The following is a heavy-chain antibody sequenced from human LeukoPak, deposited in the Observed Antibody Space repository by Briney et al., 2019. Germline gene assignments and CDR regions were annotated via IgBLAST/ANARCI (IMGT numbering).Heavy chain of an antibody. J-gene: IGHJ4*02. D-gene: IGHD3-10*01. Sequence: ASVKVSCKASGGTFSSYAISWVRQAPGQGLEWMGRIIPILGIANYAQKFQGRVTITADKSTSTAYMELSSLRSEDTAVYYCARGRSYYGSGSYYTYYFDYWGQGTLVTVSS. V-gene: IGHV1-69*04. CDR3: ARGRSYYGSGSYYTYYFDY. CDR1: GGTFSSYA. CDR2: IIPILGIA.